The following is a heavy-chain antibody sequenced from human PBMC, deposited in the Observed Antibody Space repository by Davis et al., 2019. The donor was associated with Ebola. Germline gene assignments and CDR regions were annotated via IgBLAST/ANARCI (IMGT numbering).Heavy chain of an antibody. V-gene: IGHV1-18*04. CDR2: INPNSGNT. Sequence: ASVKVSCKASGYTFTGYYMHWVRQAPGQGLEWMGWINPNSGNTNYAQKLQGRVTMTTDTSTSTAYMELRSLRSDDTAVYYCALLATGYSSGWFEAPFDYWGQGTLVTVSS. D-gene: IGHD6-19*01. CDR1: GYTFTGYY. CDR3: ALLATGYSSGWFEAPFDY. J-gene: IGHJ4*02.